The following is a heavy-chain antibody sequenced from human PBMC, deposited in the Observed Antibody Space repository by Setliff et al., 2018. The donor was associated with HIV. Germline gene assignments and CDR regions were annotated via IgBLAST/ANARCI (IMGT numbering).Heavy chain of an antibody. V-gene: IGHV3-33*04. Sequence: PGGSLRLSCAASGFTFSSYAMHWVRQAPGKGLEWLAVLWFDGKNRKYAASVKGRFTISRDNSKNTLYLQLDSLTAEDTALYYCATSPLPGSSDYIWGSDYFDYWGQGALVTVSS. CDR1: GFTFSSYA. CDR2: LWFDGKNR. J-gene: IGHJ4*02. D-gene: IGHD3-16*01. CDR3: ATSPLPGSSDYIWGSDYFDY.